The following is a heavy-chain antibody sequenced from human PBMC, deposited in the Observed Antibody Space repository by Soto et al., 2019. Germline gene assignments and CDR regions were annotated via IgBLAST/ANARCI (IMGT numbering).Heavy chain of an antibody. J-gene: IGHJ4*02. V-gene: IGHV4-34*01. CDR3: APGSVHTVDSSGFYDY. CDR2: INHSGGT. Sequence: SESLSLPSTVYGWSFSAYDWGGIRQPPGKGLEWIGEINHSGGTSYNPSLKSRVTISVDTSKSQFSLKLTSVTAADRAVYYCAPGSVHTVDSSGFYDYWGQGTPVTV. D-gene: IGHD3-22*01. CDR1: GWSFSAYD.